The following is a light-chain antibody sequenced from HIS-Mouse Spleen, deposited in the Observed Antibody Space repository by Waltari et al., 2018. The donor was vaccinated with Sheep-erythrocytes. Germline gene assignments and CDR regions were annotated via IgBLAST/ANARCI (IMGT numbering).Light chain of an antibody. CDR1: SSDGGCYIY. Sequence: QSALTQPASVSGSPGQSITISCTGTSSDGGCYIYASWYQQHPGKAPKLMIYEVSNRPSGVSNRFSGSKSGNTASLTISGLQAEDEADYYCSSYTSSSTYVFGTGTKVTVL. V-gene: IGLV2-14*01. CDR3: SSYTSSSTYV. CDR2: EVS. J-gene: IGLJ1*01.